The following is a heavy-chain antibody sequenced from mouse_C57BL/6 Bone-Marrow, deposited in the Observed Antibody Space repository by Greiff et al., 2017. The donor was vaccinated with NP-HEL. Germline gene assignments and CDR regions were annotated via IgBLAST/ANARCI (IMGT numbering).Heavy chain of an antibody. CDR3: ARGWLLIAY. CDR1: GYTFTSYW. J-gene: IGHJ3*01. Sequence: QVQLQQPGAELVKPGASVKLSCKASGYTFTSYWMHWVKQRPGQGLEWIGMIHPKSGSTNYNEKFKSKATLTVDKSSSTAYMQLSSLTSEDSAVYYCARGWLLIAYWGQGALVTVSA. V-gene: IGHV1-64*01. D-gene: IGHD2-3*01. CDR2: IHPKSGST.